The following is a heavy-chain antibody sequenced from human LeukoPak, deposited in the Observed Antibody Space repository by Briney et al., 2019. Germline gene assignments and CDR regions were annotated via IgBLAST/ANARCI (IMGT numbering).Heavy chain of an antibody. Sequence: SETLSLTCTVSGGSISSSSYYWGWIRQPPGKGLEWIGSIYYSGSTYYNPPLKSRVTISVDTSKNQFSLKLSSVTAADTAVYYCARDYGAIFDYWGQGTLVTVSS. CDR1: GGSISSSSYY. V-gene: IGHV4-39*01. J-gene: IGHJ4*02. CDR3: ARDYGAIFDY. D-gene: IGHD4-17*01. CDR2: IYYSGST.